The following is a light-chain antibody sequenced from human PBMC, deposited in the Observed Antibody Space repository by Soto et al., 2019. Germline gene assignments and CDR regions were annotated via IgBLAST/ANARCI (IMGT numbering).Light chain of an antibody. V-gene: IGLV2-14*01. J-gene: IGLJ2*01. Sequence: QSVLTQPASVSGSPGQSITISCTGTSSDVGGYNYVSWYQQHPGKAPKLIIYEVSNRPSGISNRFSGSKSGNTASLTISGLQAEDGADYYCSSYTSSSTRVFGGGTKLTVL. CDR1: SSDVGGYNY. CDR2: EVS. CDR3: SSYTSSSTRV.